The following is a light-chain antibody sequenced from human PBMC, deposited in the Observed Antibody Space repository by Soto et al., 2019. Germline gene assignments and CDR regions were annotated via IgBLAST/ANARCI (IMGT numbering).Light chain of an antibody. J-gene: IGKJ1*01. V-gene: IGKV3-20*01. CDR2: AAC. Sequence: EVVLTQSPDTLSLSPGDKATLSCRASQPITNNYLAWYQQRPGQAPRVLIYAACGRATGTLDRFTGSGSGTDFTLTISRLEPDDFAVYHCQQYGDLPWTFGQGTKVEI. CDR3: QQYGDLPWT. CDR1: QPITNNY.